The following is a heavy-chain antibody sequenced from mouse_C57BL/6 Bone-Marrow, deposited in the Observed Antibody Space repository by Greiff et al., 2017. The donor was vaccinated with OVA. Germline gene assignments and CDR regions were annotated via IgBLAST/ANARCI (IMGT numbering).Heavy chain of an antibody. Sequence: VQLQQSGAELAKPGASVKLSCKASGYTFTSYWMHWVKQRPGQGLEWIGYINPSSGYTKYNQKFKDKATLTADKSSSTAYMQLSSLTYADSAVYYCARGGSSNGAWFAYWGQGTLVTVSA. J-gene: IGHJ3*01. CDR1: GYTFTSYW. CDR2: INPSSGYT. V-gene: IGHV1-7*01. D-gene: IGHD1-1*01. CDR3: ARGGSSNGAWFAY.